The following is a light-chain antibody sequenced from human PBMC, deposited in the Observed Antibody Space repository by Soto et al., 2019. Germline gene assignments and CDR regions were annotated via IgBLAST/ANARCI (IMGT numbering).Light chain of an antibody. CDR3: QQLNSYWYA. CDR1: QGISTY. Sequence: DIQLTQSPSFLSASVGDRVTITCRASQGISTYLAWYLQRPGKAPKLLIYGASTLQSGVPSRFSGSGSGTEFTLTISSLQPEDFGTYYCQQLNSYWYAFGQGTKLEIK. J-gene: IGKJ2*01. CDR2: GAS. V-gene: IGKV1-9*01.